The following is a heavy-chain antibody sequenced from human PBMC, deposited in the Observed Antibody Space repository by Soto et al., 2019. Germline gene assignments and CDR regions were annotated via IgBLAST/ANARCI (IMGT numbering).Heavy chain of an antibody. J-gene: IGHJ5*02. CDR1: GGSITSYH. CDR3: ARDMHAGFTHYFDP. Sequence: SETLSLTCVVSGGSITSYHCSWIRQFPGKGLEXIAXXAXXGXTXXXPXXXSRVTISMDTSKNQVSLKLNSVTAADTAVYYCARDMHAGFTHYFDPWGQGTLVTASS. CDR2: XAXXGXT. D-gene: IGHD1-26*01. V-gene: IGHV4-59*01.